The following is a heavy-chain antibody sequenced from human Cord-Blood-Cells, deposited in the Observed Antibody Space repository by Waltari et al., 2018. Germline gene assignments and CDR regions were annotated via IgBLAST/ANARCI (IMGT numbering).Heavy chain of an antibody. CDR1: GHPFTGYY. V-gene: IGHV1-2*06. D-gene: IGHD5-18*01. CDR2: INPNSGGT. Sequence: QVQLVQSGAEVKKPGASVKVPCKASGHPFTGYYMHWVRQAPGQGLEWMGRINPNSGGTNYAQKFQGRVTMTRDTSISTAYMELSRLRSDDTAVYYCARHGPRAAMVDYWGQGTLVTVSS. J-gene: IGHJ4*02. CDR3: ARHGPRAAMVDY.